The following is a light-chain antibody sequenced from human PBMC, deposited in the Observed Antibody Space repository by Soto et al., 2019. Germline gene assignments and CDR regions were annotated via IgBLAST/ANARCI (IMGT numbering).Light chain of an antibody. CDR3: CSYAGSYTFV. CDR1: SSDVGGYNY. Sequence: QSTLTQPRSVSGSPGQSVTISCTGTSSDVGGYNYVSWYQQHPGKAPKLMIYDVSKRPSGVPDRFSGSKSGNXASLTISGLXAEDEADYYCCSYAGSYTFVFGTGTKVTVL. V-gene: IGLV2-11*01. J-gene: IGLJ1*01. CDR2: DVS.